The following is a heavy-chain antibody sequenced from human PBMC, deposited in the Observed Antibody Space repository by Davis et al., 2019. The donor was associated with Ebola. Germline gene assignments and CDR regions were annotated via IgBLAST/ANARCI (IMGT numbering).Heavy chain of an antibody. J-gene: IGHJ4*02. CDR1: GDSISSRNW. V-gene: IGHV4-4*02. CDR3: ARVGRYDSNGYYIIYFDY. CDR2: IYYRGSS. D-gene: IGHD3-22*01. Sequence: PSETLSLTCSVSGDSISSRNWWGWVRQTPGKGLEWIGEIYYRGSSSYNPSLTSRVTISVDESKNQFSLNLRSLTAADTAVYYCARVGRYDSNGYYIIYFDYWGQGISVTVSS.